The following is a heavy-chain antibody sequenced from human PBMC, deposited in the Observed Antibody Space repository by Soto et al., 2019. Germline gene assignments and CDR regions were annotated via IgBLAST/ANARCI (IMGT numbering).Heavy chain of an antibody. CDR3: AYDFQCGYYAGMGGPHYYYYGMNV. CDR2: INAGNGNT. V-gene: IGHV1-3*01. CDR1: GYTFTSYA. D-gene: IGHD3-3*01. J-gene: IGHJ6*01. Sequence: ASVKVSCKASGYTFTSYAMHWVRQAPGQRLEWMGWINAGNGNTKYSQKFQGRVTITRDASASTAYMEVSSLRSEDTAVYYFAYDFQCGYYAGMGGPHYYYYGMNVWGQGTTGTVSS.